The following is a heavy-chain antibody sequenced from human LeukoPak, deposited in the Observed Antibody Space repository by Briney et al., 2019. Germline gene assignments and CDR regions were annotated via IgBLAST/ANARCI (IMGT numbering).Heavy chain of an antibody. CDR1: GFTFSTYA. V-gene: IGHV3-23*01. CDR3: AKGAEAGNWRIDY. J-gene: IGHJ4*02. Sequence: AGGSLRLSCAASGFTFSTYAMSWVRQAPGKGLEWVSAISGSGGSAYYADSVKGRFTISRDNSKNTLSLQMNSLRAEDTAVYYCAKGAEAGNWRIDYWGQGTLVTVSS. CDR2: ISGSGGSA. D-gene: IGHD6-19*01.